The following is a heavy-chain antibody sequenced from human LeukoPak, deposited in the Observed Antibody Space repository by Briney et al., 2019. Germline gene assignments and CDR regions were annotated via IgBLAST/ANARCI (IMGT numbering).Heavy chain of an antibody. CDR2: IRSKAYGGTT. Sequence: GGSLRLSCTASGFTFGDYAMSWFRQAPGKGLEWVGFIRSKAYGGTTEYAASVKGRFTISRDDSKSIAYLQMNSLKTEDTAVYYCASLSPLYYDSSGYPYWGQGTLVTVSS. CDR1: GFTFGDYA. V-gene: IGHV3-49*03. D-gene: IGHD3-22*01. J-gene: IGHJ4*02. CDR3: ASLSPLYYDSSGYPY.